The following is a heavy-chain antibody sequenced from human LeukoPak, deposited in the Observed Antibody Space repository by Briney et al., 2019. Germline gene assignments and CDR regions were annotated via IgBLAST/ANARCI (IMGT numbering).Heavy chain of an antibody. J-gene: IGHJ4*02. CDR2: IDNSGST. D-gene: IGHD1-26*01. CDR1: GGSFSNYY. V-gene: IGHV4-34*01. CDR3: VIVIMGTTTTDY. Sequence: SETLSLTCAVFGGSFSNYYLHWIRQPPGKGLEWIGEIDNSGSTKYNPSLKSRVTISVDTSKNQFSLNLSSVTDTAVYYCVIVIMGTTTTDYWGQGTLVTVSS.